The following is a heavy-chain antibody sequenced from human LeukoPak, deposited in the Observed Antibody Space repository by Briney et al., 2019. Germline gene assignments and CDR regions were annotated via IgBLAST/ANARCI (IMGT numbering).Heavy chain of an antibody. Sequence: SETLSLTCAVYGGSFSGYYWGWIRQPPGKGLEWIGSIYYSGSTYYNPSLKSRVTISVDTSKNQFSLKPSSVTAADTAVYYCKRYYYDSSGYYAKYYFDYWGQGTLVTVSS. CDR1: GGSFSGYY. CDR2: IYYSGST. CDR3: KRYYYDSSGYYAKYYFDY. D-gene: IGHD3-22*01. J-gene: IGHJ4*02. V-gene: IGHV4-39*03.